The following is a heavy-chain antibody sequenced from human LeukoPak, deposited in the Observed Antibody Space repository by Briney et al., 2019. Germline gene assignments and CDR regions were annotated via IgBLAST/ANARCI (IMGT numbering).Heavy chain of an antibody. CDR2: IFHNGST. CDR1: GGSINTGNW. V-gene: IGHV4-4*02. J-gene: IGHJ2*01. D-gene: IGHD6-13*01. CDR3: ARVYYSSSYDYWYFDL. Sequence: SGTLSLTCAVSGGSINTGNWWTWVRQSPDKGLEWIGEIFHNGSTNYNPSLKSRVTISVDTSKNQFSLKLSSVTAADTAVYYCARVYYSSSYDYWYFDLWGRGTLVTVSS.